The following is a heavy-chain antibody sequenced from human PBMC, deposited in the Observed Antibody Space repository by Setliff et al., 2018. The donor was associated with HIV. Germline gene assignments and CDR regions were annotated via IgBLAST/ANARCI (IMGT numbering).Heavy chain of an antibody. CDR1: GYTFTGYY. J-gene: IGHJ4*02. Sequence: GASVKVSCKASGYTFTGYYMHWVRQAPGQGLEWMGWINPNSGGTTYAQKFQGRVTMTRDTSISTAYMEVSRLRSDDTAVYYCAREDGYSSGSTPFDYWGQGTLVTVSS. CDR3: AREDGYSSGSTPFDY. V-gene: IGHV1-2*02. CDR2: INPNSGGT. D-gene: IGHD5-18*01.